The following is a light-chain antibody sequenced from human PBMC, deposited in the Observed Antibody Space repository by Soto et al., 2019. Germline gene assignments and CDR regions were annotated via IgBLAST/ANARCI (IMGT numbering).Light chain of an antibody. CDR3: QKYNSAPRT. CDR2: AAS. J-gene: IGKJ1*01. Sequence: DVQMTQSPSSLSASVGDRVTITCRASQGISNYLAWYQQKPGKVPKLLIYAASTLQSGVPSRFSDSGSGTEFTLTISSLQPEDVATYYCQKYNSAPRTFGQGTKVEIK. CDR1: QGISNY. V-gene: IGKV1-27*01.